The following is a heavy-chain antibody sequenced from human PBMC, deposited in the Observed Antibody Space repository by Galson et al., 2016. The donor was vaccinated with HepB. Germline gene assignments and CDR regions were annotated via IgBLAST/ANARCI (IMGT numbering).Heavy chain of an antibody. CDR3: ARVVYGSGSYYRFYDY. CDR1: GFTVSSNC. Sequence: SLRLSCAASGFTVSSNCMSWVRQAPGKGLEWVSLIYSGGTTFYADSVKGRFTISRDNSKNTLYLQMNSLRDEDTAVYYCARVVYGSGSYYRFYDYWGQGTLVTVSS. V-gene: IGHV3-53*01. D-gene: IGHD3-10*01. CDR2: IYSGGTT. J-gene: IGHJ4*02.